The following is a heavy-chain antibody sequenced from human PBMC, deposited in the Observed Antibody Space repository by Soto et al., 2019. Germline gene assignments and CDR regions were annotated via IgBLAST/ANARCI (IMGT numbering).Heavy chain of an antibody. V-gene: IGHV3-23*01. CDR1: GFTFASYV. CDR2: ISATGGST. J-gene: IGHJ4*02. CDR3: ANAEHPRRSIGFDY. Sequence: PGGSLRLSCAGSGFTFASYVMTWVRQAPGKGLEWVSSISATGGSTYYAGPVKGRFTISRDNSKNTLYLQMNSLRAEDTAIYYCANAEHPRRSIGFDYWGQGTLVTVSS. D-gene: IGHD3-16*02.